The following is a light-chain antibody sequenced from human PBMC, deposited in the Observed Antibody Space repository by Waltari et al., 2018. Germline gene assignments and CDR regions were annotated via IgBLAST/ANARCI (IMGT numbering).Light chain of an antibody. CDR1: NPRTFY. Sequence: SYELTQAPALSVALGQTVRITFTGDNPRTFYASGYQQKPGQAPVLVMYGKARRPPGIPDRFAGSSSGSINTLTITGAQAEDEADYYCNSRDSSGNFVVFGGGTKLTVL. CDR3: NSRDSSGNFVV. CDR2: GKA. V-gene: IGLV3-19*01. J-gene: IGLJ2*01.